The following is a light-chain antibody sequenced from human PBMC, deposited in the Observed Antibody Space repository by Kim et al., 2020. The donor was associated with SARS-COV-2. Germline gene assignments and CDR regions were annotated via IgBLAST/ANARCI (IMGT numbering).Light chain of an antibody. CDR3: QQYNGYPYT. CDR2: GAS. V-gene: IGKV1-16*02. Sequence: SASVGDRVTLTCRASQCINNYLAWFQQKPGKAPKSLIYGASTLHRGVPSKFSGSGFGTDFTLTISDLQPEDFASYYCQQYNGYPYTFGQGTKLEI. J-gene: IGKJ2*01. CDR1: QCINNY.